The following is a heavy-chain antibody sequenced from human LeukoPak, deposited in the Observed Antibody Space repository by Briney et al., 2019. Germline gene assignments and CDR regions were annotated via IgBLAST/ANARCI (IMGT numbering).Heavy chain of an antibody. CDR1: GYSISSGYY. V-gene: IGHV4-38-2*01. J-gene: IGHJ4*02. CDR2: ISQSGST. Sequence: SETLSLTCAVSGYSISSGYYWGWIRQPPGKGLEWIGSISQSGSTYYNPSLKSRVTMSVDTSKNQVSLKLNSVTATDTAVYYCARHRYPGSSDYFDCWGQGTLVTVSS. CDR3: ARHRYPGSSDYFDC. D-gene: IGHD6-6*01.